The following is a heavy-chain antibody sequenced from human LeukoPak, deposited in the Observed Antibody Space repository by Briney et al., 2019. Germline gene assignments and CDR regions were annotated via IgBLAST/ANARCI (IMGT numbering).Heavy chain of an antibody. Sequence: GGSLRLSCAASGFTFSSYSMNWVRQAPGKGLEWVSSISSSSRYIYYADSVKGRFTISRDNAKNSLYLQMNSLRAEDTAVYYCARHYGSGSYYTDYWGQGALVTVSS. CDR2: ISSSSRYI. CDR1: GFTFSSYS. J-gene: IGHJ4*02. CDR3: ARHYGSGSYYTDY. V-gene: IGHV3-21*01. D-gene: IGHD3-10*01.